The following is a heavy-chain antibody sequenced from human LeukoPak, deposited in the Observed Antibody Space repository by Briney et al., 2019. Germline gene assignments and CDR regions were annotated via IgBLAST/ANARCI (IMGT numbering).Heavy chain of an antibody. J-gene: IGHJ4*02. CDR2: IYYSGST. CDR1: GGSISSYY. CDR3: ARVMVRGVMVS. D-gene: IGHD3-10*01. V-gene: IGHV4-59*01. Sequence: SGTLSLTCTVSGGSISSYYWSWIRQPPGKGLEWIGYIYYSGSTNYNPSLKSRVTISVDTSKNQFSLKLSSVTAADTAVYYCARVMVRGVMVSWGQGTLVTVSS.